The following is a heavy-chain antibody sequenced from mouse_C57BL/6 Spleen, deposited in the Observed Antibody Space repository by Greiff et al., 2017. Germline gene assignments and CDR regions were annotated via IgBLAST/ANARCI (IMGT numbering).Heavy chain of an antibody. V-gene: IGHV5-17*01. CDR2: ISSGSSTI. D-gene: IGHD4-1*01. J-gene: IGHJ4*01. CDR1: GFTFSDYG. CDR3: ARKETGTVAMDY. Sequence: VQLQQSGGGLVKPGGSLKLSCAASGFTFSDYGMHWVRQAPEKGLEWVAYISSGSSTIYYADPVKGRFTISRDNAKNTLFLQMTSLRSEDTAMYYCARKETGTVAMDYWGQGTSVTVSS.